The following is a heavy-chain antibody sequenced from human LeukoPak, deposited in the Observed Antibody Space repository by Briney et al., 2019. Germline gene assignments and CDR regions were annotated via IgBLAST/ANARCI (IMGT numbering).Heavy chain of an antibody. Sequence: GGSLRLSCAASGFTFSSYGMHWVRQAPGKGLEWVAVISYDGSNKYYADSVKGRFTISRDNSKNTLYLQMNSLRAEDTAVYYCAKIDYESHDWGQGTLVTDSS. CDR1: GFTFSSYG. CDR3: AKIDYESHD. J-gene: IGHJ4*02. D-gene: IGHD4-17*01. V-gene: IGHV3-30*18. CDR2: ISYDGSNK.